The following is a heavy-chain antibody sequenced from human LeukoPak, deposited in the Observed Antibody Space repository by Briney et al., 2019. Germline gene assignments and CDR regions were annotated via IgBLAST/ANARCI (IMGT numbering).Heavy chain of an antibody. CDR1: GFTFSSYW. D-gene: IGHD6-19*01. CDR3: ALGVYSSGWGFDY. CDR2: INSDGSST. Sequence: GGSLRLSCAASGFTFSSYWMHWVRQAPRKGLVWVSRINSDGSSTSYADSVKGRFTISRDNAKNTLYLQMNCERAERTGIYYCALGVYSSGWGFDYWGQGTLVTVSS. V-gene: IGHV3-74*01. J-gene: IGHJ4*02.